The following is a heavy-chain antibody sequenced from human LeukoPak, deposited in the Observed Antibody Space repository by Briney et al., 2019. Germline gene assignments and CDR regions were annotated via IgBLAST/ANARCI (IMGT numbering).Heavy chain of an antibody. CDR1: GFTFSKPW. J-gene: IGHJ4*02. D-gene: IGHD4-17*01. CDR3: TTNGDYEGLAGY. CDR2: IKSKTDGGTT. Sequence: GGSLRLSCEASGFTFSKPWMSWVRQAPGKGLEWVGRIKSKTDGGTTDYAAPVKGRFSISRDDSKNTLYLQMNSLKTDDTAVYYCTTNGDYEGLAGYWGQGTLVTVSS. V-gene: IGHV3-15*01.